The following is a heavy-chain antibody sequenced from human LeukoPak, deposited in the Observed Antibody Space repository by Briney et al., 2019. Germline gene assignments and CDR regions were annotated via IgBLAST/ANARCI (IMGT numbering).Heavy chain of an antibody. CDR2: ISGNGSST. CDR1: GFTFSSYA. Sequence: GGSLRLSCAAYGFTFSSYAMTWVRQAPGKGLEWVSVISGNGSSTYYADSVKGRFTISRDNSKNTLYLQMNSLRAEDTAVYYCAKEYHYWATMFDYWGQGTLVTVSS. CDR3: AKEYHYWATMFDY. D-gene: IGHD3-10*01. J-gene: IGHJ4*02. V-gene: IGHV3-23*01.